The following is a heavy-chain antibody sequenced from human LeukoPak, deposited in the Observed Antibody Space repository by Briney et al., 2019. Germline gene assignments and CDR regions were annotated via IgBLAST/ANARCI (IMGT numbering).Heavy chain of an antibody. CDR1: GFTFSSYW. D-gene: IGHD6-19*01. J-gene: IGHJ4*02. CDR2: IKQDGSEK. CDR3: AREGGVWQWLACVDY. V-gene: IGHV3-7*01. Sequence: GGSLRLSCAASGFTFSSYWMSWVRQAPGKGLEWVANIKQDGSEKYYVDSVKSRFTISRDNAKNSLYLQMNSLRAEDSAVYYCAREGGVWQWLACVDYWGQGALVTVSS.